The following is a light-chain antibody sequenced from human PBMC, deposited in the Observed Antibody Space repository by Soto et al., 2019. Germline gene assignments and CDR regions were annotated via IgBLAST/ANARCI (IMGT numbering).Light chain of an antibody. CDR1: NIGGKT. J-gene: IGLJ3*02. V-gene: IGLV3-21*04. CDR3: HVWDSSRDHVV. Sequence: SYELIQPPSVSVAPGKTATITCGGRNIGGKTVHWFQQKPGQAPVVVLYYDTHRTSGIPERFSGSNSGNTATLTITRVDAGDEADYYCHVWDSSRDHVVFGGWTKVTVL. CDR2: YDT.